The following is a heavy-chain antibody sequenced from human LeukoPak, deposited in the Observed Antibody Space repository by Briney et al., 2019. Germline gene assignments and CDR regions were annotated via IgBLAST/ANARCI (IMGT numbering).Heavy chain of an antibody. CDR3: ATDLTDLAVRDFWSGLRGGLGY. CDR1: GYTFTDYY. V-gene: IGHV1-69-2*01. CDR2: VDPEDGET. Sequence: GASVKVSCKASGYTFTDYYMHWVQQAPGKGLEWMGRVDPEDGETIYAEKFQGRVTITADTSTDTAYMELSSLRSEDTAVYYCATDLTDLAVRDFWSGLRGGLGYWDQGTLVTVSS. D-gene: IGHD3-3*01. J-gene: IGHJ4*02.